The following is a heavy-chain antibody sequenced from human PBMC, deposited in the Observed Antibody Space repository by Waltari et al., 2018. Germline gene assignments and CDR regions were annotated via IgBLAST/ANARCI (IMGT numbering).Heavy chain of an antibody. CDR3: ARERVLGYCSSTSCYAGYFDY. CDR1: GGTFSSYA. J-gene: IGHJ4*02. D-gene: IGHD2-2*01. V-gene: IGHV1-69*01. Sequence: QVQLVQSGAEVKKPGSSVKVSCKASGGTFSSYAISWVRQAPGPGLEWMGGIIPIFGTANYAQKFQGRVTITADESTSTAYMELSSLRSEDTAVYYCARERVLGYCSSTSCYAGYFDYWGQGTLVTVSS. CDR2: IIPIFGTA.